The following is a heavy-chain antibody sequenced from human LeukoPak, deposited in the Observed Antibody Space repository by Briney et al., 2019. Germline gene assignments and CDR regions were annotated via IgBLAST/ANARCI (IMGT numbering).Heavy chain of an antibody. D-gene: IGHD2-15*01. Sequence: ASVKVSCTTSGYTFTTYFIHWVRQAPVHGLEWMGGINPYSVDTKYAQRFQGRVPMTRDTSLSTAYMELSRLMSDDTAVYYCARYWAEPAATDDAFDIWGQGTMVVVSS. CDR3: ARYWAEPAATDDAFDI. V-gene: IGHV1-2*02. J-gene: IGHJ3*02. CDR1: GYTFTTYF. CDR2: INPYSVDT.